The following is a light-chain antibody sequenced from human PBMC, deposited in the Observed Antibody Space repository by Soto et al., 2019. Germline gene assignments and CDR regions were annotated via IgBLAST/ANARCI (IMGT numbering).Light chain of an antibody. Sequence: EIVMTQSPATLSVSPGERATLSCRASQSVSSNLAWYQQKPGQAPRLLIYGASTRATGIPARFSGSGSGTELTLTISSLQSEDFAVYYCQQYNNWPPWTVGHGTKVEIK. J-gene: IGKJ1*01. V-gene: IGKV3-15*01. CDR1: QSVSSN. CDR2: GAS. CDR3: QQYNNWPPWT.